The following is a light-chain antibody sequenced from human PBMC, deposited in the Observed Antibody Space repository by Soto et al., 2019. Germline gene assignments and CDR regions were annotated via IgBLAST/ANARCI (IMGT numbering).Light chain of an antibody. V-gene: IGKV1-6*01. CDR2: GAT. CDR3: LQDYNYPRT. Sequence: ALQMTQSPSSLSASVGDRVTITCRASQAMRTELGWYQQKPGKAPKLLIYGATTLQSGVPSRFSGSGSGTDFTLTSSALQPEDFATYYCLQDYNYPRTFGQGTKVEVK. J-gene: IGKJ1*01. CDR1: QAMRTE.